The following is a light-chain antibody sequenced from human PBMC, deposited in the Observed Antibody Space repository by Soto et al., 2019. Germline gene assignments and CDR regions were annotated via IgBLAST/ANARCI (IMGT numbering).Light chain of an antibody. Sequence: IQMTQSPLSLSASVGDRVIITCRASRDIGNDLGWYQQKPGKAPKLMIFAASTLHSGVPSRFSGSGSGTVFTLTISSLHPEDFATYFCLQDYNLPRTFGQGT. CDR3: LQDYNLPRT. CDR2: AAS. CDR1: RDIGND. J-gene: IGKJ1*01. V-gene: IGKV1-6*01.